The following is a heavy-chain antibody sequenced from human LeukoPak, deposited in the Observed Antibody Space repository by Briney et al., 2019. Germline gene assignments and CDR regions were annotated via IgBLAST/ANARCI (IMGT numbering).Heavy chain of an antibody. CDR3: TVVAAAGTFDY. D-gene: IGHD6-13*01. Sequence: PETLSLTCTVSGYSIGSGYYWGWIRQPPGKGLEWIGSIYHSGSTYYNPSLKGRVTISVDTSKNQFSLKLSSVTAADTAVYYCTVVAAAGTFDYWGQGTLVTVSS. CDR1: GYSIGSGYY. J-gene: IGHJ4*02. CDR2: IYHSGST. V-gene: IGHV4-38-2*02.